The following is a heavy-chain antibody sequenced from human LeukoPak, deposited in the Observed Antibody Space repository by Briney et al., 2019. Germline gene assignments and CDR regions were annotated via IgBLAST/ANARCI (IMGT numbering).Heavy chain of an antibody. J-gene: IGHJ4*02. CDR1: GFTFSIYS. Sequence: PGGSLRLSCAASGFTFSIYSMNWVRQAPGKWLEWVSYISSSSSTIHYADSVKGRFTISRDNAKTSLYLQMNSLRAEDTAVYYCAKDPKQQLVLGYFDYWGQGTLVTVSS. D-gene: IGHD6-13*01. CDR3: AKDPKQQLVLGYFDY. CDR2: ISSSSSTI. V-gene: IGHV3-48*01.